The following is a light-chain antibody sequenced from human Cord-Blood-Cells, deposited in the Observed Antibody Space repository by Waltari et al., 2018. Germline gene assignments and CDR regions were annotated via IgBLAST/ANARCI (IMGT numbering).Light chain of an antibody. CDR3: SSYAGSNNLV. CDR1: SSDVGVYNY. CDR2: EFS. Sequence: QSALTQPPSASGSPGQSVTIPCTGTSSDVGVYNYVSWYQQHPGKAPTLMIYEFSKRPSGVPERVSGSKSGNTASLTVSGLQAEDEADYYCSSYAGSNNLVFGGGTKLTVL. J-gene: IGLJ2*01. V-gene: IGLV2-8*01.